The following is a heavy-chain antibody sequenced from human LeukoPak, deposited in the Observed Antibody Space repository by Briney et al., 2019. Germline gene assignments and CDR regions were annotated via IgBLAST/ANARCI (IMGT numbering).Heavy chain of an antibody. V-gene: IGHV4-39*01. Sequence: PSETLSLTCTVSGGSNSNNNYYWGWIRQPPGKGLEWTASIYSGGNTYYNPSLKSRVTMSADTSKNQFSLKLTSVTAADTAMYYCARLGTSWYVSLDYWGQGTLVTVSS. CDR2: IYSGGNT. D-gene: IGHD6-13*01. CDR1: GGSNSNNNYY. CDR3: ARLGTSWYVSLDY. J-gene: IGHJ4*02.